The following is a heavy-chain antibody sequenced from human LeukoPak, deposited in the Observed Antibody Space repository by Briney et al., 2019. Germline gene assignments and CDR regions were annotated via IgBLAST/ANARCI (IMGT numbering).Heavy chain of an antibody. CDR1: GFTFSNAW. Sequence: PGGSLRLSCAASGFTFSNAWMSWVRQAPGKGLEWVGLIKSKSDGGTTDYAAPVKGRFTISRDDSKNTLFLQMNSLETEDTAVYYCTDLGYGDSYFGYWGQGTLVTVSS. CDR2: IKSKSDGGTT. V-gene: IGHV3-15*01. J-gene: IGHJ4*02. D-gene: IGHD4-17*01. CDR3: TDLGYGDSYFGY.